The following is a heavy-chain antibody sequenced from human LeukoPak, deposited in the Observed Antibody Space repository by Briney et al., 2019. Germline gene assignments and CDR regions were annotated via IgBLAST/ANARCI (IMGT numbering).Heavy chain of an antibody. Sequence: GGSLRLSCAASGFTFSSYAMSWVRQAPGKGLEWVSVIDGSGVNTNYPDSVKGRFTISRDNSKNTLFLQMNSLIPEDTAVYYCAKDQGTGSFWATGVDVRGRGTTVTVSS. CDR3: AKDQGTGSFWATGVDV. CDR1: GFTFSSYA. D-gene: IGHD3-10*01. J-gene: IGHJ6*02. CDR2: IDGSGVNT. V-gene: IGHV3-23*01.